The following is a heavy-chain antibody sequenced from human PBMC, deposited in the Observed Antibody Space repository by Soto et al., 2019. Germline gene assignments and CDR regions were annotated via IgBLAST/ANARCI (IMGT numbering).Heavy chain of an antibody. CDR3: ARGITMVRGAYYYYYGMDV. J-gene: IGHJ6*02. D-gene: IGHD3-10*01. Sequence: ASVKVSCKASGYTFTSYGISWVRQAPGQGLEWMGWISAYNGNTNYAQRLQGRVTMTTDTSTSTAYMELRSLRSDDTAVYYCARGITMVRGAYYYYYGMDVWGQGTTVTVSS. V-gene: IGHV1-18*01. CDR1: GYTFTSYG. CDR2: ISAYNGNT.